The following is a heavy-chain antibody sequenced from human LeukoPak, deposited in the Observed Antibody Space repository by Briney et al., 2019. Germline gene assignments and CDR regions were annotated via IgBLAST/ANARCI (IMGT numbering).Heavy chain of an antibody. CDR1: GFTFSSYA. V-gene: IGHV3-23*01. J-gene: IGHJ5*02. Sequence: PGGSLRLSCAASGFTFSSYAMSWVRQAPGKGLEWVSAISGSGGSTYYADSVKGRFTISRDNSKNTLYLQMNSLRAEDTAVYYCAKERKITMVRGVQGWFDPWGQGTLVTVSS. D-gene: IGHD3-10*01. CDR2: ISGSGGST. CDR3: AKERKITMVRGVQGWFDP.